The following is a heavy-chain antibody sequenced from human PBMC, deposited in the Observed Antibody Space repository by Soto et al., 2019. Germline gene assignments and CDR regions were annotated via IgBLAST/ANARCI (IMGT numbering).Heavy chain of an antibody. Sequence: QVQRVQSGAEVKKPGSSVKVSCKASGYTFTSYGISWVRQAPGQGLEWMGWISAYNGNTNYAQKLQGRVTMTTDTSTSTAYMELRSLRSDDTAVYYCARDRSSRVNIAAAGTEAYCGQGTLVTVSS. CDR2: ISAYNGNT. D-gene: IGHD6-13*01. V-gene: IGHV1-18*01. J-gene: IGHJ4*02. CDR1: GYTFTSYG. CDR3: ARDRSSRVNIAAAGTEAY.